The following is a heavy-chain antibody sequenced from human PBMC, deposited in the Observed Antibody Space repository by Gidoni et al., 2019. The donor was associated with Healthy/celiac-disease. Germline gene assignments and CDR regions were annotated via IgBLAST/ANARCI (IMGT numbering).Heavy chain of an antibody. CDR3: ASLRVMGYYYYYGMDV. V-gene: IGHV4-34*01. J-gene: IGHJ6*02. D-gene: IGHD2-8*01. Sequence: QVQLQQWGAGRVKPSETLSLTCAVYGGSFSGYYWSWIRQPPGKGLEWIGEINHSGSTHYNPSLKSRVTISVDTSKNQFSLKLSSVTAADTAVYYCASLRVMGYYYYYGMDVWGQGTTVTVSS. CDR1: GGSFSGYY. CDR2: INHSGST.